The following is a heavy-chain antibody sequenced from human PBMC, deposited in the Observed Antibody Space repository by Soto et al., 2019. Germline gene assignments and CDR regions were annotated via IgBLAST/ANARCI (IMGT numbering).Heavy chain of an antibody. Sequence: QVQLVESGGGLVKPGGSLRLSCVASGFTLSDYYMSWIRQDPGKGLEWVSYISSSGTIDNYADSVKGRFTISRDNAKNSLLLQMNGLRAEDTAVYYCARRTMGNYYYMDVWGKGTTVTVSS. V-gene: IGHV3-11*01. CDR1: GFTLSDYY. J-gene: IGHJ6*03. CDR2: ISSSGTID. D-gene: IGHD3-10*01. CDR3: ARRTMGNYYYMDV.